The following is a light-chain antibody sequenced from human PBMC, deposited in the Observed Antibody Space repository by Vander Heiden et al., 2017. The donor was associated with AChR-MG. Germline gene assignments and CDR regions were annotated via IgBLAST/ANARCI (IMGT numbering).Light chain of an antibody. CDR2: EVT. Sequence: QSALTQPPSVSGSPGQSVTISCTGTTSDIGSYNRVSWYQQPPGTAPKLIIYEVTNRPSGVPDRFSGSKSGNTASLTISGLQAEDEADYYCSLYTRSFTWVFGGGTRLTVL. V-gene: IGLV2-18*01. CDR1: TSDIGSYNR. CDR3: SLYTRSFTWV. J-gene: IGLJ3*02.